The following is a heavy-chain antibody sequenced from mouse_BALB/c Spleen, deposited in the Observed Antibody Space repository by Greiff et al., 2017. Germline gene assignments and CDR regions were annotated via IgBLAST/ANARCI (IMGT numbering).Heavy chain of an antibody. J-gene: IGHJ2*01. CDR2: IDPENGDT. D-gene: IGHD1-1*01. Sequence: VQLQQSGAELVRSGASVKLSCTASGFNIKDYYMHWVKQRPEQGLEWIGWIDPENGDTEYAPKFQGKATMTADTSSNTAYLQLSSLTSEDTAVYYCNGYGSSSFDYWGQGTTLTVSS. CDR1: GFNIKDYY. V-gene: IGHV14-4*02. CDR3: NGYGSSSFDY.